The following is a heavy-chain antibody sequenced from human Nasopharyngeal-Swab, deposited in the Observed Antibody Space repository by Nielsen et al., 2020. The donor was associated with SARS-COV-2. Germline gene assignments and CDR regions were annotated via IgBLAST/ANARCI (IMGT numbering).Heavy chain of an antibody. J-gene: IGHJ4*02. D-gene: IGHD3-10*01. CDR1: GFTFSDYY. Sequence: GESLKISCAASGFTFSDYYMSWIRQAPGKGLEWVSYISSSSSYTNYADSVKGRFTISRDNAKNSLYLQMNSLRAEDTAVYYCASSPITMVRGVTDYWGQGTLVTVSS. CDR3: ASSPITMVRGVTDY. CDR2: ISSSSSYT. V-gene: IGHV3-11*06.